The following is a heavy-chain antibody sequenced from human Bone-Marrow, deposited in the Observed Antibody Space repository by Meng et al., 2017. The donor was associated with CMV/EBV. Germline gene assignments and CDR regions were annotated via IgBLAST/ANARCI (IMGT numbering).Heavy chain of an antibody. Sequence: SIVWICASWGSVRQPPGMGLEWLGSISNSGTTFYTPSIKCRVTISVDTSKNLFSLKLSSVTAAYTAVYYCARGSSENGYGDYVVEYWGQGTLVTVSS. D-gene: IGHD4-17*01. CDR1: SIVWICAS. CDR3: ARGSSENGYGDYVVEY. J-gene: IGHJ4*02. CDR2: ISNSGTT. V-gene: IGHV4-39*07.